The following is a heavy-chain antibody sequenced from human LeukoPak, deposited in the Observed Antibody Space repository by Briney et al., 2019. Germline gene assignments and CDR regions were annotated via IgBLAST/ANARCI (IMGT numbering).Heavy chain of an antibody. D-gene: IGHD6-13*01. CDR2: ISYDGGNK. V-gene: IGHV3-30-3*01. CDR3: ARAKQQLVRMYYYYYMDV. Sequence: GGSLRLSCAASGFTFSNYAMHWVRQAPGNGLEWVAVISYDGGNKYYADSVKGRFTISRDNSKNTLYLQMNSLGPEDTAVFYCARAKQQLVRMYYYYYMDVWGKGTTVTVSS. CDR1: GFTFSNYA. J-gene: IGHJ6*03.